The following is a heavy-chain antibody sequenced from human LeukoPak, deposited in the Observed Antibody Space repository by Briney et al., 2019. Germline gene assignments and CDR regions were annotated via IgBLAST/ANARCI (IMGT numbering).Heavy chain of an antibody. D-gene: IGHD4-11*01. J-gene: IGHJ4*02. CDR3: ASSNSDAPLGY. V-gene: IGHV4-30-2*01. Sequence: SQTLSPTCAVSGGSISIGGYSWSWIRQPPERGLEWIGYIYHSGSTYYNPSLKSRVTISVDRSKNQFSLKLSSVTAADTAVYYCASSNSDAPLGYWGQGTLVTVSS. CDR1: GGSISIGGYS. CDR2: IYHSGST.